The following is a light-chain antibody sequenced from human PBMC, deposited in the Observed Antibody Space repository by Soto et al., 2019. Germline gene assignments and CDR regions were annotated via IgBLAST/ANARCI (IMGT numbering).Light chain of an antibody. J-gene: IGKJ2*01. V-gene: IGKV3-20*01. CDR2: GAS. Sequence: EVVLTQSPGTLSLSPGERASLSCRASHSIHSSFLAWYQQKPGQAPRLLIYGASSRATDIPDRFSGGGSGTAFTLTVSRLEPEDFAVYYCKQYDTSPYTFGQGTKLEI. CDR3: KQYDTSPYT. CDR1: HSIHSSF.